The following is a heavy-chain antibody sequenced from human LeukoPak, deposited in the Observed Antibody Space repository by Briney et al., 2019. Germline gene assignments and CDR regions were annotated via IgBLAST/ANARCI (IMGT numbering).Heavy chain of an antibody. Sequence: GGSLRLSCAASGFTFSSYWMHWVRQAPGKGLVWVSRINSDGSSTSYADSVKGRFTISRDNAKNSLYLQMNSLRAEDTAVYYCARLSSIVVVPAATYDYWGQGTLVTVSS. CDR1: GFTFSSYW. V-gene: IGHV3-74*01. CDR2: INSDGSST. D-gene: IGHD2-2*01. J-gene: IGHJ4*02. CDR3: ARLSSIVVVPAATYDY.